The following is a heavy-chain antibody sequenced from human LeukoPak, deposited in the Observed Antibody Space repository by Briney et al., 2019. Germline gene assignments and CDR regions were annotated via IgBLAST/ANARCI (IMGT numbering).Heavy chain of an antibody. CDR1: GFTFSGYS. V-gene: IGHV3-21*01. CDR2: MSSGSAYI. D-gene: IGHD6-6*01. Sequence: PGGSLRLSCAASGFTFSGYSMNWVRQAPGRGLERVSYMSSGSAYIYYADSVKGRFTISRDNAKNSLYLQMNSLRAEDTAVYYCARARQLVGYYYMDVWGKGTTVTVSS. J-gene: IGHJ6*03. CDR3: ARARQLVGYYYMDV.